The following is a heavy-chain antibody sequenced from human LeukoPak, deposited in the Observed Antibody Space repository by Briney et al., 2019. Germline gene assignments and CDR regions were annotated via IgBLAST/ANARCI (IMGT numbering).Heavy chain of an antibody. CDR3: AKATYYDFWSGYPQFDY. V-gene: IGHV4-4*07. CDR1: GGSISSYY. D-gene: IGHD3-3*01. J-gene: IGHJ4*02. Sequence: SETLSLTCTVSGGSISSYYWSWIRQPAGKGLEWIGRIYTSGSTNYNPSLKSRVTMSVDTSKNQFSLKLSSVTAADTAVYYCAKATYYDFWSGYPQFDYWGQGTLVTVSS. CDR2: IYTSGST.